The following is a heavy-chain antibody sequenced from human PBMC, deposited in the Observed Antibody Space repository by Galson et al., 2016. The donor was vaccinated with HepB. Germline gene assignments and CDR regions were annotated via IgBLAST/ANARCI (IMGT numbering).Heavy chain of an antibody. CDR2: IKEDGSET. V-gene: IGHV3-7*01. CDR1: GFTFSGYW. Sequence: SLRLSCAASGFTFSGYWMSWVRQAPGRGLEWVANIKEDGSETYYVESVKRRFTISRDNAKNSLYRQMNSLRAEDTAVDYCARGRWERAVLIDFWGQGTPVTVSS. D-gene: IGHD1-26*01. CDR3: ARGRWERAVLIDF. J-gene: IGHJ4*02.